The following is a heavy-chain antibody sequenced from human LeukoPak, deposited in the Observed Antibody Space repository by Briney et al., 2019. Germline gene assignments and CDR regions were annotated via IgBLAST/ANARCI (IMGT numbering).Heavy chain of an antibody. CDR1: GFTFSDYY. V-gene: IGHV3-11*04. CDR3: ARDSIPVSGSFDY. J-gene: IGHJ4*02. Sequence: PGGSLRLSCAPSGFTFSDYYMSWIRQAPGKGLEWVSYISSSGSTIYYADSVKGRFTISRDNAKNSLYLQMNSLRAEDTAVYYCARDSIPVSGSFDYWGQGTLVTVSS. D-gene: IGHD6-25*01. CDR2: ISSSGSTI.